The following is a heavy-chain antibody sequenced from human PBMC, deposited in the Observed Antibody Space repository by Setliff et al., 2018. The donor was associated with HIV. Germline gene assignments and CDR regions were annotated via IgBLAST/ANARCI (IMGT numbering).Heavy chain of an antibody. CDR3: ASFYGDYCY. Sequence: PGGSLRLSCVASGFTFNNAWMNWVRQAPGKGLEWLGRIKKSSDVGKTDDASPVKGRFTISRDDSKNTLYLQMNSLKTEDTAVYYCASFYGDYCYWGHGTQVTVSS. J-gene: IGHJ4*01. CDR1: GFTFNNAW. D-gene: IGHD2-15*01. V-gene: IGHV3-15*01. CDR2: IKKSSDVGKT.